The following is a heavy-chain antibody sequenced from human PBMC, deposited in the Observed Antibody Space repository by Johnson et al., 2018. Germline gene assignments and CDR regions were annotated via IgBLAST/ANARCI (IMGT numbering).Heavy chain of an antibody. CDR1: GGSISSTSNY. D-gene: IGHD3-10*01. J-gene: IGHJ6*03. V-gene: IGHV4-39*07. CDR2: IYYSGST. Sequence: QVQLQESGPGLVKPSETLSLTCTVSGGSISSTSNYWGWIRQAPGKGLEWIGNIYYSGSTSYNPSLTSRVTISVDTSKNQSSLKLSPMTPADTAVHYCAAPVRYYYALVGYYHYMDVWGKGTTVTVSS. CDR3: AAPVRYYYALVGYYHYMDV.